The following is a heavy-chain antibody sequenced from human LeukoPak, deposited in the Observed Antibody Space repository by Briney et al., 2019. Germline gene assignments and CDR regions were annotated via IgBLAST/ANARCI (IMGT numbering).Heavy chain of an antibody. CDR2: INHSGST. J-gene: IGHJ4*02. Sequence: SETLSLTCAVYGGSFSGYYWSWIRQPPGKGLEWIGEINHSGSTNYNPSLESRVTISVDTSKNQFSLKLSSVTAADTAVYYCARGSDYDSSGYYLWGQGTLVTVSS. D-gene: IGHD3-22*01. CDR3: ARGSDYDSSGYYL. V-gene: IGHV4-34*01. CDR1: GGSFSGYY.